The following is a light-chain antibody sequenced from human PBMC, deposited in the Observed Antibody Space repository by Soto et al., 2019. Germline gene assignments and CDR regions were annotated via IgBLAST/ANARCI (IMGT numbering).Light chain of an antibody. CDR1: QSVSNW. Sequence: DIQMTHSPSTLSASVLERVTITFRASQSVSNWLAWYQQKPGKAPKLLIYAASSLQSGVPSRFSGSGSGTDFTLTISSLQSEDFAVYSCQQYNNWPTGKFGHGTKVDIK. CDR2: AAS. CDR3: QQYNNWPTGK. J-gene: IGKJ1*01. V-gene: IGKV1-5*01.